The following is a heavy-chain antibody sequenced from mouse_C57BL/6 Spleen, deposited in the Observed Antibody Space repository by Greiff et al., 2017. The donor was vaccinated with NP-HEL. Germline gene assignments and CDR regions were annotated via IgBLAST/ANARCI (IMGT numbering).Heavy chain of an antibody. Sequence: VQLQQSGAELARPGASVKMSCKASGYTFTSYTMHWVKQRPGQGLEWIGYINPSSGYTKYNQKFKDKATVTAAKSSSTAYMQLSSLTSEDSAVYYCSRELLRFNAMDYWGQGTAVTVSS. CDR1: GYTFTSYT. CDR2: INPSSGYT. J-gene: IGHJ4*01. V-gene: IGHV1-4*01. CDR3: SRELLRFNAMDY. D-gene: IGHD1-1*01.